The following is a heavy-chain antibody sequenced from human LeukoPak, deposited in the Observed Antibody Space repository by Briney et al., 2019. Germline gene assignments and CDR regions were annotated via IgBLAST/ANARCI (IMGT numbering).Heavy chain of an antibody. CDR1: GYTFTSYY. J-gene: IGHJ4*02. CDR3: ARGGRWLQFDPIINGIDY. CDR2: INPSGGST. V-gene: IGHV1-46*01. Sequence: GASVKVSCKASGYTFTSYYMHWVRQAPGQGLEWMGIINPSGGSTSYAQKFQGRVTMTRDTSTSTVYMELSSLRSEDTAVYYCARGGRWLQFDPIINGIDYWGQGTLVTVSS. D-gene: IGHD5-24*01.